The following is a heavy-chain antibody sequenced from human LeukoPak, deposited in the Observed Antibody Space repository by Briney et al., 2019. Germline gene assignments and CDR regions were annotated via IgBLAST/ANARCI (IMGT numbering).Heavy chain of an antibody. J-gene: IGHJ4*02. V-gene: IGHV3-23*01. Sequence: GGSLRLSCAASGFTFSSYAMSWVRQAPGKGLEWVSAISGSGGSTYYADSVKGRFTISRDNSKNTLYLQMNSLRAEDTAVYYCARDRTPMYYHDSSGYHDYWGQGTLVTVSS. CDR2: ISGSGGST. CDR1: GFTFSSYA. D-gene: IGHD3-22*01. CDR3: ARDRTPMYYHDSSGYHDY.